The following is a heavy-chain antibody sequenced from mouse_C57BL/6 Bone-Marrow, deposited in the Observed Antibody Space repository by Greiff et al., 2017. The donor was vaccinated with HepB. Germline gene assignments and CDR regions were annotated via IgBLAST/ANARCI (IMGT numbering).Heavy chain of an antibody. D-gene: IGHD1-1*01. Sequence: EVKVEESGGGLVQPGGSMKLSCAASGFTFSDAWMDWVRQSPEKGLEWVAEIRNKANNHAKYYAESVKGRFTISRDDSKSSVYLQMNSLRAEDTGIYYCTRGGLYYYGSSYGFAYWGQGTLVTVSA. CDR1: GFTFSDAW. CDR2: IRNKANNHAK. CDR3: TRGGLYYYGSSYGFAY. V-gene: IGHV6-6*01. J-gene: IGHJ3*01.